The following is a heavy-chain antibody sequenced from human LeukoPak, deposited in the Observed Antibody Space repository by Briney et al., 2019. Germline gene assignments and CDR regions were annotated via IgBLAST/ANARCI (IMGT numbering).Heavy chain of an antibody. J-gene: IGHJ4*02. CDR3: AKDRGDGYNWENYSGFDS. V-gene: IGHV3-23*01. CDR2: FSGDGGSP. CDR1: GFIFSNYA. Sequence: PGGSLRLSCAASGFIFSNYAMSWVRQAPGKRLEWVAGFSGDGGSPHYAESVKGRFTTSRDNSQNSLSLQMNSLRVEDTGVYHCAKDRGDGYNWENYSGFDSWGQGTLVTVSS. D-gene: IGHD5-24*01.